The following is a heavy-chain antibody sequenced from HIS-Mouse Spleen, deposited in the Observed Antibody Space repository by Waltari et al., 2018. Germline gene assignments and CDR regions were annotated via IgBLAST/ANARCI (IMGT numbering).Heavy chain of an antibody. J-gene: IGHJ3*02. D-gene: IGHD1-1*01. CDR3: VFTPHNPDPSLNAFDI. V-gene: IGHV3-33*01. CDR1: GFTFSSYG. CDR2: IWYDGSNK. Sequence: QVQLVESGGGVVQPGRSLRLSCAASGFTFSSYGMHWVRQAPGKGLDWVAVIWYDGSNKYYADSVKGRFTISRDNSKNTLYLQMNSLRAEDTAVYYCVFTPHNPDPSLNAFDIWGQGTMVTVSS.